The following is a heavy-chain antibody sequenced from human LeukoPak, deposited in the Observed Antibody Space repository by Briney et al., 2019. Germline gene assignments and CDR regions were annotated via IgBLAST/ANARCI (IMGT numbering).Heavy chain of an antibody. Sequence: GGSLRLSGAASGFTFSSYSMNWVRQAPGKGLEWVSYISSSSSTIYYADSVKGRFTISRDNAKNSLYLQMNSLRAEDTAEYYCARDPDTTFDYWGQGTLVTVSS. J-gene: IGHJ4*02. V-gene: IGHV3-48*04. D-gene: IGHD1-1*01. CDR3: ARDPDTTFDY. CDR1: GFTFSSYS. CDR2: ISSSSSTI.